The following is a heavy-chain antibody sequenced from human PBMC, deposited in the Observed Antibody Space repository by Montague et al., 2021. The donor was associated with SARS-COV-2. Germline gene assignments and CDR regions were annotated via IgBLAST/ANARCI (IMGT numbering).Heavy chain of an antibody. CDR2: IFHSGIT. CDR3: ARTEYNWNDWLDP. Sequence: SETLSLTCSVSGGSISSYYWSWIRQSPGKGLEWIGYIFHSGITDYNPSLKSRVTISVDMSKNQFSLQLNSVTAADSAVYYCARTEYNWNDWLDPWGQGTLVLVSS. D-gene: IGHD1-20*01. J-gene: IGHJ5*02. V-gene: IGHV4-59*13. CDR1: GGSISSYY.